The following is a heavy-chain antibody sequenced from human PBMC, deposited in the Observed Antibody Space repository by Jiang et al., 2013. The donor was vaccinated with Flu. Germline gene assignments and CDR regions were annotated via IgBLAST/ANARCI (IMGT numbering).Heavy chain of an antibody. CDR2: ST. V-gene: IGHV3-53*01. CDR3: ARGVGTRPFSMDV. D-gene: IGHD2-2*01. Sequence: STYYADSVKGRFTISRDNSKNTVYLQMNSLRAEDTAVYYCARGVGTRPFSMDVWGKGTTVTVSS. J-gene: IGHJ6*03.